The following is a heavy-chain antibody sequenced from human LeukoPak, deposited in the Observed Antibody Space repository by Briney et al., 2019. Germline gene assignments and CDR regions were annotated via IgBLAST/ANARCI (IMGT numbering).Heavy chain of an antibody. CDR3: ARAPRVVPAAITYYYYYMDV. CDR2: IIPIFGTA. D-gene: IGHD2-2*01. V-gene: IGHV1-69*05. CDR1: GATFSSYA. Sequence: ASVKVSCKASGATFSSYAISWVRQAPGQGLEWMEGIIPIFGTANYAQKFQGRVTITTDESTSTAYMELSSLRSEDTAVYYCARAPRVVPAAITYYYYYMDVWGKGTTVTVSS. J-gene: IGHJ6*03.